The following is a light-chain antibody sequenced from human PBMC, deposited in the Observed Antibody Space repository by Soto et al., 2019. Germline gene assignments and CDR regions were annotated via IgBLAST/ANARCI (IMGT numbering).Light chain of an antibody. J-gene: IGLJ2*01. V-gene: IGLV1-44*01. Sequence: QSVLTQPPSASGTPGQRVTISCSGSSSNIGGNNVNWYQQLPGTAPKLLIYSNNQRPSGVPDRFSGSKSGTSASLAISGLQSEDEAAYYCAAWDDGLRGALFGGGTKVTVL. CDR3: AAWDDGLRGAL. CDR2: SNN. CDR1: SSNIGGNN.